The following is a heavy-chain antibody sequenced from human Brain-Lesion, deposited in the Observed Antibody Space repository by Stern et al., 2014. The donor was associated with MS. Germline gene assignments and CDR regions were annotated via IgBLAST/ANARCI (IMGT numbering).Heavy chain of an antibody. J-gene: IGHJ4*02. V-gene: IGHV4-61*02. D-gene: IGHD5-18*01. Sequence: VQLEESGPGLVKPSQTLSLTCTVSGGSISSGSDYWSWIRQPVGKGLEWIGRIHPSGSAFYPPSLKGRVPISTDTSMNQFSLELNSATAADTAIYYCASGYRIFDYWGQGILVTVSS. CDR1: GGSISSGSDY. CDR2: IHPSGSA. CDR3: ASGYRIFDY.